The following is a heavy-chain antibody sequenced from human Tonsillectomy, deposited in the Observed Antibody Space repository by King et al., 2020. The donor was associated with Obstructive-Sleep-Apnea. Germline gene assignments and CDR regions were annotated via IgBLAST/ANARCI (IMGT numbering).Heavy chain of an antibody. Sequence: MQLQESGPGLVKPSQTLSLTCTVSGGSISSSDFYWGWIRQPPGKGLEWVGCIFYNGSTSYNPSLKRRVAISVGTSKKEFSLKLRSATAADTAVYYCARGSDELWGRGTLVTVSS. CDR3: ARGSDEL. CDR1: GGSISSSDFY. CDR2: IFYNGST. V-gene: IGHV4-30-4*01. J-gene: IGHJ2*01.